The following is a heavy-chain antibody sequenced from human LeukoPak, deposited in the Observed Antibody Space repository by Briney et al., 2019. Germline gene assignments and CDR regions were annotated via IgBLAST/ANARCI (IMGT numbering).Heavy chain of an antibody. Sequence: SETLSLTCTVSGGSISSYQWSWIRQPPGKGLEWIGNIYYSGGANYNPSLQSRVIISVDTSKNQFSLNLSPVLAADTAVYYCARVEVDYSGNILKKFFDYWGQGTLVTVSS. CDR3: ARVEVDYSGNILKKFFDY. D-gene: IGHD4-23*01. J-gene: IGHJ4*02. CDR1: GGSISSYQ. CDR2: IYYSGGA. V-gene: IGHV4-59*01.